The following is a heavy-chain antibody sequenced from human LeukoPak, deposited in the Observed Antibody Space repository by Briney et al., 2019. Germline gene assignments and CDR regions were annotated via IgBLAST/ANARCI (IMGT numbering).Heavy chain of an antibody. V-gene: IGHV4-34*01. CDR1: GGSFSGYY. CDR3: ARGANPGNYDFWSGTEESLDY. Sequence: PPETLSLTCAVYGGSFSGYYWSWIRQPPGKGLEWIGEINHSGSTNYNPSLKSRVTISVDTSKNQFSLKLSSVTAADTAVYYCARGANPGNYDFWSGTEESLDYWGQGTLVTVSS. CDR2: INHSGST. D-gene: IGHD3-3*01. J-gene: IGHJ4*02.